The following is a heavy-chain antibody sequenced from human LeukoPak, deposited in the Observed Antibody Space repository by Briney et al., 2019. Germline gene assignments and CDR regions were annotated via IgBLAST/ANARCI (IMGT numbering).Heavy chain of an antibody. CDR3: ARSLVVPAAIREVNWFDP. Sequence: GGSLRLSCAASGFTVSSNYMSWVRQAPGKGLEWVSVIYSGGSTYYADSVKGRFTISRDNSKNTLYLQMNSLRAEDTAVYYCARSLVVPAAIREVNWFDPWGQGTLVTVSS. D-gene: IGHD2-2*02. CDR2: IYSGGST. V-gene: IGHV3-53*01. CDR1: GFTVSSNY. J-gene: IGHJ5*02.